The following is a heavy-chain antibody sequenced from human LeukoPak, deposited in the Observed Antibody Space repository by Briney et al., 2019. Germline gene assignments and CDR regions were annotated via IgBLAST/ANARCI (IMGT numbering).Heavy chain of an antibody. CDR3: ARDRGYSYGFYYYMDV. D-gene: IGHD5-18*01. CDR1: GGTFSSYA. CDR2: IIPIFGTA. Sequence: SVKVSCKASGGTFSSYAISWVRQAPGQGLEWMGGIIPIFGTANYAQKFQGRVTITADKSTSTAYMELSSLRSEDTAVYYCARDRGYSYGFYYYMDVWGKGTTVTVSS. V-gene: IGHV1-69*06. J-gene: IGHJ6*03.